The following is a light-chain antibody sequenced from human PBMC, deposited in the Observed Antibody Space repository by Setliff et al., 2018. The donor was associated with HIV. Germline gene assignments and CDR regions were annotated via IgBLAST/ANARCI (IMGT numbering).Light chain of an antibody. CDR1: SSDVGSYDF. CDR3: ASYRPNDLGV. CDR2: DVS. V-gene: IGLV2-14*03. J-gene: IGLJ1*01. Sequence: QYALIQPASVSGSPGQSVTVSCTGTSSDVGSYDFVSWYQQLPGKAPKLLIYDVSDRPSGVSHRFSGSKSGNTASLTISGLQSEDEADYYCASYRPNDLGVFGTGTKVTVL.